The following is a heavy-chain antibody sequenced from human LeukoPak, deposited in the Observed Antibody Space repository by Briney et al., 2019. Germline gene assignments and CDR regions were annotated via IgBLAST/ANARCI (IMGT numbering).Heavy chain of an antibody. V-gene: IGHV1-46*01. CDR1: GYTSTSYD. CDR3: ARGSSYINPPDY. D-gene: IGHD4-11*01. J-gene: IGHJ4*02. Sequence: ASVKVSCKASGYTSTSYDLNWVRQATGQGLEWMGIVNPSGDNTTHAQKFQGRVTMTKDTSTSAVHMELSSLRSEDTAVYYCARGSSYINPPDYWGQGTLVTVSS. CDR2: VNPSGDNT.